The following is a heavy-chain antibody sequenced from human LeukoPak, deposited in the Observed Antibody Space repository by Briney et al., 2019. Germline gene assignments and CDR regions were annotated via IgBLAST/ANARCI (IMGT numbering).Heavy chain of an antibody. Sequence: GGSLRLSCAASGFTFDDYAMHWVRQAPGKGLEWVSGISWNSGSIGYADSVKDRFTISRDNAKNSLYLQMNSLRAEDTALYYCAKGRITMVRGGHDYWGQGTLVTVSS. J-gene: IGHJ4*02. CDR2: ISWNSGSI. CDR1: GFTFDDYA. CDR3: AKGRITMVRGGHDY. V-gene: IGHV3-9*01. D-gene: IGHD3-10*01.